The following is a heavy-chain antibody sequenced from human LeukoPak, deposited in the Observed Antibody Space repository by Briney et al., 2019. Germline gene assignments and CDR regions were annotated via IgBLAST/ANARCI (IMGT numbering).Heavy chain of an antibody. CDR1: GGSISSSSYY. CDR3: ARALRYFDWSALQDAFDI. V-gene: IGHV4-39*07. CDR2: IYHSGST. J-gene: IGHJ3*02. D-gene: IGHD3-9*01. Sequence: PSETLSLACTVSGGSISSSSYYWGWIRQPPGKGLEWLGSIYHSGSTYYNPSLKSRVTISVDTSKNQFSLKLSSVTAADTAVYYCARALRYFDWSALQDAFDIWGQGTMVTVSS.